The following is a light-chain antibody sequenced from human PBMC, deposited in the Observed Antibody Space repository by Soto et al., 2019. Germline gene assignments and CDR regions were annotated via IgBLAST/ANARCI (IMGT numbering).Light chain of an antibody. CDR1: QSLLHSNDYNY. CDR3: MQALQIPPT. J-gene: IGKJ5*01. Sequence: DIVMTQSPLSLPVTPGEPASMSCRSSQSLLHSNDYNYLDWYLQKPGQSPQLLICLGSNRASGVPDRFSGSGSGTDFTLEISRVEAEDVGVYYCMQALQIPPTFGQGTRLGL. CDR2: LGS. V-gene: IGKV2-28*01.